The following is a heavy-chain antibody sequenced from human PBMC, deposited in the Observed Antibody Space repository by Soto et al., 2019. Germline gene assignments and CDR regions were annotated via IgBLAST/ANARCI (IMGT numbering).Heavy chain of an antibody. V-gene: IGHV1-18*01. CDR3: ARDYFGSGRSKFDY. Sequence: QVQLVQSGAEMKTPGASVKVSCMASDYTFGSYGISWVRQAPGQGLEWVGWISAYTGDTNQAQSFHGRLTMTTETSTSTAYMELRSLRSDDTAMYYCARDYFGSGRSKFDYWGQGTLVTVSS. D-gene: IGHD3-10*01. CDR2: ISAYTGDT. CDR1: DYTFGSYG. J-gene: IGHJ4*02.